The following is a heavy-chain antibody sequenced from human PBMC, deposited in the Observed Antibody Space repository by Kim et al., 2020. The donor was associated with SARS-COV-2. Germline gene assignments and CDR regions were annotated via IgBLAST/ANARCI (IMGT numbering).Heavy chain of an antibody. Sequence: GGSLRLSCAASGFTFSSYWMSWVRQAPGKGPEWVANINEDGSQKDCVDSVKGRFTISRDNVKNSLYLQMSSLRAEDTAVYYCARRGFLDLWGRGTLVTVSS. CDR2: INEDGSQK. V-gene: IGHV3-7*01. J-gene: IGHJ2*01. CDR3: ARRGFLDL. CDR1: GFTFSSYW. D-gene: IGHD3-10*01.